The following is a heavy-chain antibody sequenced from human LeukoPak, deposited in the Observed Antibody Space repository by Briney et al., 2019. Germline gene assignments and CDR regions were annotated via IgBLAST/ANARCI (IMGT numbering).Heavy chain of an antibody. V-gene: IGHV3-13*01. CDR3: ARAVAGTDEIDS. D-gene: IGHD6-19*01. CDR1: GFSFSSYD. J-gene: IGHJ4*02. CDR2: IGSGGDT. Sequence: PGGSLRLSCAGSGFSFSSYDMLWVLQATGKGLEWVSAIGSGGDTYYAGSVKGRFTISRESAKNSFYLQMNSLSAGDTAVYFCARAVAGTDEIDSWGQGTLVTVSS.